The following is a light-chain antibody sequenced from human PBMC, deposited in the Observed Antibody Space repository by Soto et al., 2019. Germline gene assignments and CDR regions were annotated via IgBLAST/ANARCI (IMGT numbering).Light chain of an antibody. J-gene: IGKJ4*01. CDR3: QQHSSWPLT. Sequence: EIVMTQSPATLSVSPGERATLSCRASQSVINSNLAWYQQKLGLAPRLLIYDVSTRATGVPASFSGSGSGTEFTLTISSLQSEDFAVYYCQQHSSWPLTFGGGTKVEIK. CDR1: QSVINSN. CDR2: DVS. V-gene: IGKV3-15*01.